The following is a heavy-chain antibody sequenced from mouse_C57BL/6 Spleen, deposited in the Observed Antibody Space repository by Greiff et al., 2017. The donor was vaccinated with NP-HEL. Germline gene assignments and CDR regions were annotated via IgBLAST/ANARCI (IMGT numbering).Heavy chain of an antibody. J-gene: IGHJ2*01. D-gene: IGHD1-1*01. CDR1: GFSLSTFGMG. V-gene: IGHV8-8*01. CDR3: ARIADYYGSSYPDFDY. Sequence: QVTLKVSGPGILQPSQTLSLTCSFSGFSLSTFGMGVGWIRQPSGKGLEWLAHIWWDDDKYYNPALKSRLTISKDTSKNQVFLKIANVDTADTATYYCARIADYYGSSYPDFDYWGQGTTLTVSS. CDR2: IWWDDDK.